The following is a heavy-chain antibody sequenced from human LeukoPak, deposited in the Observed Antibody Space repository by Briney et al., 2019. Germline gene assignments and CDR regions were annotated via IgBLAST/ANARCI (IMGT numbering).Heavy chain of an antibody. CDR1: GFTFSDYY. CDR2: ISSSGSTI. Sequence: GGSLRLSCAASGFTFSDYYMSWIRQAPGKGLEWVSYISSSGSTIYYADSVKGRFTISRGNAKNSLYLQMNSLRAEDTAVYYCAAEDSSGYYEPVDYWGQGTLVTVSS. CDR3: AAEDSSGYYEPVDY. D-gene: IGHD3-22*01. V-gene: IGHV3-11*01. J-gene: IGHJ4*02.